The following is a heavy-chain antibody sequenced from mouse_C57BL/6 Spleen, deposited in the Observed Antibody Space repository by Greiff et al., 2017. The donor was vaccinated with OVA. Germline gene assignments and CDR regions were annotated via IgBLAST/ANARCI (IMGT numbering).Heavy chain of an antibody. Sequence: EVQLQESGPGLVKPSQSLSLTCSVTGYSITSGYSWNWIRQFPGNKLEWMGYISYDGSNNYNPSLKNRISITRDTSKNQFFLKLNSVTTEDTATYYCARDWGIYFDYWGQGTTLTVSS. CDR2: ISYDGSN. J-gene: IGHJ2*01. V-gene: IGHV3-6*01. CDR3: ARDWGIYFDY. D-gene: IGHD4-1*01. CDR1: GYSITSGYS.